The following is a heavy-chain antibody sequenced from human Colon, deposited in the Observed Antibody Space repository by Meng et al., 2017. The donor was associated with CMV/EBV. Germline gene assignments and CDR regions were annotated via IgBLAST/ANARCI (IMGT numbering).Heavy chain of an antibody. CDR2: IVVGSGNT. V-gene: IGHV1-58*01. J-gene: IGHJ6*02. D-gene: IGHD2-2*02. CDR1: GFTFTSSA. CDR3: AAERQGGRSYCSSTSCYTRPYGMDV. Sequence: SVKVSCKASGFTFTSSAVQWVRQARGQRLEWIGWIVVGSGNTNYAQKFQERVTITRDMSTSTAYMELSSLRSEDTAVYYCAAERQGGRSYCSSTSCYTRPYGMDVWGQGTTVTVSS.